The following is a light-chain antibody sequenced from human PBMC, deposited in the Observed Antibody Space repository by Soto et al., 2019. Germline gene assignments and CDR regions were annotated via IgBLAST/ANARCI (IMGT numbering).Light chain of an antibody. J-gene: IGKJ5*01. CDR2: GAS. Sequence: EIVMTQSPATLSVSPGERATLSCRASQSVSSNLAWYQQKPGQAPRLLVYGASSRATGIPDRFSGSGSGTDFTLTISRLEPEDFAVYYCQHYEWSPITFGQGTRLEIK. CDR1: QSVSSN. V-gene: IGKV3-20*01. CDR3: QHYEWSPIT.